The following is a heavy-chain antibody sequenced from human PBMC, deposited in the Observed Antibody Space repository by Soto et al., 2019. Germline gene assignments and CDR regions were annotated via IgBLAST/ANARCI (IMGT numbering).Heavy chain of an antibody. V-gene: IGHV3-11*01. CDR2: ISSSGSTI. J-gene: IGHJ2*01. Sequence: GGSLRLCCAASGFNFSDYYVSWIRQDPGKGLEWVSYISSSGSTIYYADSLKGRLTISRDNAKNSLYLQMNSLRAEDTDVYYCARDTPSIAARRSWYFDLWGRGTLVTVSS. CDR1: GFNFSDYY. D-gene: IGHD6-6*01. CDR3: ARDTPSIAARRSWYFDL.